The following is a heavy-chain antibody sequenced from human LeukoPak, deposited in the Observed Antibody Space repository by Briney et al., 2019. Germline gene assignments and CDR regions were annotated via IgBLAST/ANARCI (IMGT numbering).Heavy chain of an antibody. CDR1: GYTFTSYG. Sequence: GASVKVSCKASGYTFTSYGISWVRQAPGQGLEWMGWISAYNGNTNYAQKLQGRVTMTTDTSTSTAYMELRSLRSDDTAVYYCARGVNDFWSGYYGDAFDIWGQGTMVTVSS. J-gene: IGHJ3*02. CDR2: ISAYNGNT. D-gene: IGHD3-3*01. CDR3: ARGVNDFWSGYYGDAFDI. V-gene: IGHV1-18*01.